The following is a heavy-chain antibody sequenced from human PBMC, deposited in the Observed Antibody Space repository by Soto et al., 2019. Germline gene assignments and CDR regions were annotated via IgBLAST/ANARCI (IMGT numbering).Heavy chain of an antibody. CDR2: ISGSGGST. CDR3: AKGGIAVAGISDY. V-gene: IGHV3-23*01. J-gene: IGHJ4*02. D-gene: IGHD6-19*01. CDR1: GFTFSSYA. Sequence: EVQLLESGGGLVQPGGSLRLSCAASGFTFSSYAMSWVRQAPGKGLEWVSAISGSGGSTYYADSVKGRFTISRDNSKNTLYLQRNSLRAEDTAVYYGAKGGIAVAGISDYWGQGALVTFSS.